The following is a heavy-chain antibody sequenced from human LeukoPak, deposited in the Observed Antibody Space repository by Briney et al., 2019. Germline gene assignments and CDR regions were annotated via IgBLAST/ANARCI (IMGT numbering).Heavy chain of an antibody. Sequence: SETLSLTCTVSGGSISSGDYYWSWIRQPPGKGLEWIGYIYYSGSTYYNPSLKSRVTMSVDTSKNQFSLKLSSVTAADTAVYYCARAVPRYSGYDGLGMDVWGQGTTVTVSS. CDR1: GGSISSGDYY. J-gene: IGHJ6*02. D-gene: IGHD5-12*01. CDR3: ARAVPRYSGYDGLGMDV. V-gene: IGHV4-30-4*01. CDR2: IYYSGST.